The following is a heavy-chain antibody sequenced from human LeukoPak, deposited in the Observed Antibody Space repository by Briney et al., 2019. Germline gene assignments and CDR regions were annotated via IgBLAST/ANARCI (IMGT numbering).Heavy chain of an antibody. Sequence: PGGSLRLSCAASGFTFSSYAMSWVRQAPGKGLEWVSAISGSGGSTYYADSVKGRFTISRDNSKNTLYLQMNSLRAEDTAVYYCAKDPGLLWFGESQYFDCWGQGTLVTVSS. D-gene: IGHD3-10*01. CDR3: AKDPGLLWFGESQYFDC. CDR1: GFTFSSYA. J-gene: IGHJ4*02. CDR2: ISGSGGST. V-gene: IGHV3-23*01.